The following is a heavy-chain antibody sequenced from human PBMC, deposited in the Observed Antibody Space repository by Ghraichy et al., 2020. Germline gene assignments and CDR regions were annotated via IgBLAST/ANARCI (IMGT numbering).Heavy chain of an antibody. J-gene: IGHJ6*02. V-gene: IGHV1-69*04. D-gene: IGHD3-3*01. Sequence: SVKVSCKASGGTFSSYAISWVRQAPGQGLEWMGRIIPILGIANYAQKFQGRVTITADKSTSTAYMELSSLRSEDTAVYYCARDRVPKIDFGVVIYYGMDVWGQGTTVTVSS. CDR3: ARDRVPKIDFGVVIYYGMDV. CDR1: GGTFSSYA. CDR2: IIPILGIA.